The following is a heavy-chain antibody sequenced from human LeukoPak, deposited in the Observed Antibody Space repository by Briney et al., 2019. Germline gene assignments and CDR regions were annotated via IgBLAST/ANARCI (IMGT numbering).Heavy chain of an antibody. CDR2: IKHDGSEK. V-gene: IGHV3-7*01. J-gene: IGHJ4*02. D-gene: IGHD3-22*01. Sequence: GGSLRLSCAASGFMFSGFWMTWVRRAPGKGLEWVANIKHDGSEKNYVDSVKGRFTISRDNAKNSLYLQMNSLGGEDTAVYYCATRPRSDYYFAIFDYWGQGTLVTVSS. CDR3: ATRPRSDYYFAIFDY. CDR1: GFMFSGFW.